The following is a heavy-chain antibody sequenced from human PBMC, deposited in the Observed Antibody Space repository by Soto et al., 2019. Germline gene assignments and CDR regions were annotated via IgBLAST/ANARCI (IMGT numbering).Heavy chain of an antibody. CDR2: NYYSGST. D-gene: IGHD6-19*01. V-gene: IGHV4-59*12. J-gene: IGHJ5*02. CDR3: ARDGIAVAGSVYNWFDP. CDR1: GGSISSYY. Sequence: SETLSLTCTVSGGSISSYYWSWIRQPPGKGLEWIGYNYYSGSTNYNPSLKSRVTISVDTSKNQFSLKLSSVTAADTAVYYCARDGIAVAGSVYNWFDPWGQGTLVTVSS.